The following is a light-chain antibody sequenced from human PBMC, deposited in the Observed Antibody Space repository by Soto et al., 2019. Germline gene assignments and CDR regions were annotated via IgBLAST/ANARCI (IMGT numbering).Light chain of an antibody. J-gene: IGLJ2*01. V-gene: IGLV1-44*01. CDR2: SNN. CDR1: SSNIGSNT. Sequence: QSVLTQPPSASGTPGQRVTVSCSGSSSNIGSNTVNWYQQLPGTAPKLLIYSNNQRPSGVPDRFSGSKSGTSVSLANSGLQSEYEADYYCATWDDSLNSLVIGGGTKLTVL. CDR3: ATWDDSLNSLV.